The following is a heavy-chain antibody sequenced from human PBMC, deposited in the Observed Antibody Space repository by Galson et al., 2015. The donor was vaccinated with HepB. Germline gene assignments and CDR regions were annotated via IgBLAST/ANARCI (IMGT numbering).Heavy chain of an antibody. CDR1: GGSISSSSYY. V-gene: IGHV4-39*01. CDR2: IYYTGST. Sequence: SETLSLTCTVAGGSISSSSYYWNWIRQPPGKGLEWIGSIYYTGSTYYNPSLKSRVTISEDTSTNKFSLTLSSVTAADTAVYYCAIPHSTHYYYAMDVWGQGTTVTVSS. J-gene: IGHJ6*02. D-gene: IGHD6-13*01. CDR3: AIPHSTHYYYAMDV.